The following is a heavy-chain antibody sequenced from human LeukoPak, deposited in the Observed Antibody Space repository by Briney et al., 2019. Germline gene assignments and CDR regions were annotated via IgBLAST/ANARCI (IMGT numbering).Heavy chain of an antibody. CDR2: IYNSVST. CDR3: ARGKPSRFGLLYPYYYNYMDV. Sequence: PSETLSLTCTVSGGSISSGTYYWSWIRQPAGKGLEWIGRIYNSVSTNYNPSLESRVTISRDTSKNQFSLRLSSVTAADTAVYYCARGKPSRFGLLYPYYYNYMDVWGKGTAVTISS. CDR1: GGSISSGTYY. V-gene: IGHV4-61*10. J-gene: IGHJ6*03. D-gene: IGHD3-3*01.